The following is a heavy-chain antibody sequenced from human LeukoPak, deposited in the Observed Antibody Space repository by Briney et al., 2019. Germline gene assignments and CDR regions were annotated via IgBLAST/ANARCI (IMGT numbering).Heavy chain of an antibody. V-gene: IGHV4-4*07. J-gene: IGHJ6*02. Sequence: PSETLSLTCTVSGASISGYFWSWVSQPAGKGLEWIGRIYSSGTNNYNPSLKSRVTSSLDTSQNPFSLNLTSVPPADTPVSYSAGDDDIGLYQHGMDVWGQGTTVTVCS. D-gene: IGHD1-1*01. CDR1: GASISGYF. CDR2: IYSSGTN. CDR3: AGDDDIGLYQHGMDV.